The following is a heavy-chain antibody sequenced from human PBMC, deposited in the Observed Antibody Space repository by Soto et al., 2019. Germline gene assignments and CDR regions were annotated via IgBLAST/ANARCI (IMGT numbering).Heavy chain of an antibody. CDR1: GGTFSNYP. Sequence: QVQLVQSGAEVKKPGSWVKVTCKASGGTFSNYPISWVRQAPGDGLEWMGGIIPIFGTVNYAQKFQGRVTITADESTSTAYMELSSLRSEDTAVYYCARGNHRWLQLWYFDLWGRGTLVTVSS. CDR3: ARGNHRWLQLWYFDL. D-gene: IGHD5-12*01. CDR2: IIPIFGTV. V-gene: IGHV1-69*12. J-gene: IGHJ2*01.